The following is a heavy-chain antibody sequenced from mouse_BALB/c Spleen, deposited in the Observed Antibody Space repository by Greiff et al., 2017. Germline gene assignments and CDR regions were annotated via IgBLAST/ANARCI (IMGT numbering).Heavy chain of an antibody. Sequence: VQLQQSGAELAKPGASVKMSCKASGYTFTSYWMHWVKQRPGQGLEWIGYINPSTGYTEYNQKFKDKATLTADKSSSTAYMQLSSLTSEDSAVYYCASKSTMITTFAYWGQGTLVTVSA. D-gene: IGHD2-4*01. V-gene: IGHV1-7*01. CDR1: GYTFTSYW. CDR3: ASKSTMITTFAY. CDR2: INPSTGYT. J-gene: IGHJ3*01.